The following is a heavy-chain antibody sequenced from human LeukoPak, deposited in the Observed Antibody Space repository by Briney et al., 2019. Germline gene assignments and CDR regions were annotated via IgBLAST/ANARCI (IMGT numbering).Heavy chain of an antibody. Sequence: GGSLRLSCAASGFTFSSYWMSWVRQAPGKGLEWVANIKQDGSEKYYVDSVKGRFTISRDNAKNSLYLQMNSLRAEDTAVYYCARDGIIHYYDSRGVLDYWGQGTLVTVSS. D-gene: IGHD3-22*01. CDR3: ARDGIIHYYDSRGVLDY. CDR1: GFTFSSYW. CDR2: IKQDGSEK. V-gene: IGHV3-7*01. J-gene: IGHJ4*02.